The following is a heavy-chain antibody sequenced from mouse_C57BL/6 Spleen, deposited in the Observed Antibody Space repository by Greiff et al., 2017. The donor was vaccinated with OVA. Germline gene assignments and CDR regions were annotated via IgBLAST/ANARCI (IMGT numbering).Heavy chain of an antibody. CDR2: IYPGDGDT. V-gene: IGHV1-82*01. CDR1: GYAFSSSW. CDR3: ASLAYYSTSDY. J-gene: IGHJ2*01. D-gene: IGHD2-5*01. Sequence: VQLVESGPELVKPGASVKISCKASGYAFSSSWMNWVKQRPGKGLEWIGRIYPGDGDTNYNGKFKGKATLTADKSSSTAYMQLSSLTSEDSAVYFCASLAYYSTSDYWGQGTTLTVSS.